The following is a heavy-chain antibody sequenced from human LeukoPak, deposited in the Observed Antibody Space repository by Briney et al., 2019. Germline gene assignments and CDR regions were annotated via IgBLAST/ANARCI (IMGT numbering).Heavy chain of an antibody. J-gene: IGHJ4*02. CDR3: ATGFKLLPSFDY. D-gene: IGHD2-15*01. CDR1: GYTLTELS. V-gene: IGHV1-24*01. CDR2: FDPEDGET. Sequence: ASVKVSCKVSGYTLTELSMHWVRQAPGKGLEWMGGFDPEDGETICAQKFQGRVTMTEGTSTDTAYMELSSLRSEDTAVYYCATGFKLLPSFDYWGQGTLVTVSS.